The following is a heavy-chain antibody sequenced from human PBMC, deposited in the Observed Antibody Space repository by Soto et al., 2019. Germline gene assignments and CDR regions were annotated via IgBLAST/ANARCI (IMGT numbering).Heavy chain of an antibody. CDR2: ISSSSSYI. CDR3: CLNWNDEGGLDY. D-gene: IGHD1-1*01. J-gene: IGHJ4*02. Sequence: WSLRLSCAASGFTFSSYSTNWVRQAPGKGLEWVSSISSSSSYIYYADSVKGRFTISRDNAKNSLYLQMNSLRAEDTAVYYCCLNWNDEGGLDYWGQGTLVTVSS. V-gene: IGHV3-21*01. CDR1: GFTFSSYS.